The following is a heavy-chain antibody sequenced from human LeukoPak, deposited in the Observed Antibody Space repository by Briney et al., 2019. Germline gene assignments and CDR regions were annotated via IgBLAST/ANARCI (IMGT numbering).Heavy chain of an antibody. D-gene: IGHD6-13*01. Sequence: ASVKVSCKASGYTFTSYYMHWVRQAPGQGLEWMGIINPIGGSTSYAQKFQGRVTMTRDMSTSTVYMELSSLRSEDTAVYYCARGPSSRAKPRSSSRWFDPWGQGTLVTVSS. J-gene: IGHJ5*02. CDR2: INPIGGST. V-gene: IGHV1-46*01. CDR3: ARGPSSRAKPRSSSRWFDP. CDR1: GYTFTSYY.